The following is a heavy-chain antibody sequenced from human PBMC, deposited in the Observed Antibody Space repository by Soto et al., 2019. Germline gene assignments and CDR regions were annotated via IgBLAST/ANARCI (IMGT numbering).Heavy chain of an antibody. CDR2: IYYSGST. CDR3: ARSLYSGSYTNWFDP. J-gene: IGHJ5*02. CDR1: GGSISSYY. V-gene: IGHV4-59*01. D-gene: IGHD1-26*01. Sequence: PETLSLTCTVSGGSISSYYWSWIRQPPGKGLEYIGYIYYSGSTNYNPSLKSRVTISVDTSKKQFSMKLSSVTAADTAVYYCARSLYSGSYTNWFDPWGQGTRASVS.